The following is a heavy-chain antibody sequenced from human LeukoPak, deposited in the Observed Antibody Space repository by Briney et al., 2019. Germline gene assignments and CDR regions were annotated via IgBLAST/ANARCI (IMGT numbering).Heavy chain of an antibody. V-gene: IGHV4-4*07. CDR2: ISASGST. Sequence: SETLSLTCTVSGDSISSYYWSWIRQPAGKGLEWIGRISASGSTNYTPSLKSRVTMSLDTSKNQFSLNLSSVTAADTAVYYCARKALPGNWFDPWGQGTLVTVYS. CDR1: GDSISSYY. CDR3: ARKALPGNWFDP. J-gene: IGHJ5*02.